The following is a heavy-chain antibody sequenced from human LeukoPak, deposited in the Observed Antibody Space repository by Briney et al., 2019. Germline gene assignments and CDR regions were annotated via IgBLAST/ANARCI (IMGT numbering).Heavy chain of an antibody. V-gene: IGHV3-7*01. J-gene: IGHJ4*02. Sequence: GGSLRLSCAASGFTFSSYWMSWVRQAPGKGLEWVANIKQDGSEKYYVDSVKGRFTISRDNAKNSLYLQMNSLTADDTAVYYCARDPLGVLSYFDYWGQGTLVTVSS. CDR1: GFTFSSYW. CDR3: ARDPLGVLSYFDY. D-gene: IGHD3-16*01. CDR2: IKQDGSEK.